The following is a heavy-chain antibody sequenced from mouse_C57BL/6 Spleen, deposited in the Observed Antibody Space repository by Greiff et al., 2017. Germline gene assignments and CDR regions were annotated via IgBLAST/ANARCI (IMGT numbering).Heavy chain of an antibody. CDR3: ARSGITTVVARGPHFDY. Sequence: QVQLQQSGAELVRPGTSVKVSCKASGYAFTNYLIEWVKQRPGQGLEWIGVINPGSGGTNYNEKFKGKATLTADKSSSTAYMQLSSLTSEDSAVYFCARSGITTVVARGPHFDYWGQGTTLTVSS. D-gene: IGHD1-1*01. J-gene: IGHJ2*01. CDR2: INPGSGGT. CDR1: GYAFTNYL. V-gene: IGHV1-54*01.